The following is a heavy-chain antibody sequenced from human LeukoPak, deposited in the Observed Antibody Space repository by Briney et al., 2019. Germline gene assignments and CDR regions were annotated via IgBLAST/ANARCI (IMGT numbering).Heavy chain of an antibody. J-gene: IGHJ3*02. Sequence: GGSLRLSCAASGFTFTSYPMSWVRQAPGKGWGWVSAISGSGGSTYYADSVKGRFTISRDNSKNTLYLQMNSLRAEDTAVYYCAKEAAVTTRGAFDIWGQGTMVTVSS. CDR3: AKEAAVTTRGAFDI. D-gene: IGHD4-17*01. V-gene: IGHV3-23*01. CDR1: GFTFTSYP. CDR2: ISGSGGST.